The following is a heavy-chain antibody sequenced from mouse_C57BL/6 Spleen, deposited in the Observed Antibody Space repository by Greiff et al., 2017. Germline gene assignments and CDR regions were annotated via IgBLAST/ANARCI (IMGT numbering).Heavy chain of an antibody. V-gene: IGHV1-80*01. Sequence: VQLQQSGAELVKPGASVKISCTASGYAFSSYWMNWVQQRPGKGLEWIGQIYPGDGDTNYTGKFKGKATLTADKSTSTAYMQLSSLTSEDSAVYFCASGYDCYGRSLGYWGQGTTVTVSS. CDR1: GYAFSSYW. CDR3: ASGYDCYGRSLGY. D-gene: IGHD2-3*01. CDR2: IYPGDGDT. J-gene: IGHJ2*01.